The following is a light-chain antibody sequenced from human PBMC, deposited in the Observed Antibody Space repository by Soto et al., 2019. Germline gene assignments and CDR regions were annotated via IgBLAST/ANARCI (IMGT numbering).Light chain of an antibody. V-gene: IGLV2-14*01. CDR3: YSYTSSSTVV. CDR2: EVS. Sequence: QSALTQPASVSGSPGQSITISCTGTSSDVGGYNYVSWYQQYPGKAPKLMIYEVSNRPSGVSDRFSGSKSGNTASLTISGLHAEDEGDYYCYSYTSSSTVVFGGGTKLTVL. J-gene: IGLJ2*01. CDR1: SSDVGGYNY.